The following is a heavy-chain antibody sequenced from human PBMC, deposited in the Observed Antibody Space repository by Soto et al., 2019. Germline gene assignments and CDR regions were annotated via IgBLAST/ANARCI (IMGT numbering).Heavy chain of an antibody. CDR3: AQDAKTGFSYDHYN. J-gene: IGHJ4*01. Sequence: ESGGCVVQPGVALRLSCLVSGFTCGRYGLHWVRQTPGKGLSWFAVISFTGTTKYYADSVKGRCTISREHSKSTVYLEMNRLTADDSSMYFCAQDAKTGFSYDHYNCGHGTLVTVSS. CDR1: GFTCGRYG. D-gene: IGHD3-10*01. V-gene: IGHV3-30*18. CDR2: ISFTGTTK.